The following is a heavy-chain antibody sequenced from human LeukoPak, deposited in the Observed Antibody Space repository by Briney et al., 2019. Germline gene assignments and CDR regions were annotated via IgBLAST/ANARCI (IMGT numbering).Heavy chain of an antibody. V-gene: IGHV4-39*07. J-gene: IGHJ3*02. CDR1: GGSISSSSYY. D-gene: IGHD3-16*01. Sequence: SETLSLTCTVSGGSISSSSYYWGWIRQPPGKGLEWIGSIYYSGSTYYNPSLKSRVTISVDTSKNQFSLKLSSVTAADTAVYYCATRGEGIDIWGQGTMVTVSS. CDR2: IYYSGST. CDR3: ATRGEGIDI.